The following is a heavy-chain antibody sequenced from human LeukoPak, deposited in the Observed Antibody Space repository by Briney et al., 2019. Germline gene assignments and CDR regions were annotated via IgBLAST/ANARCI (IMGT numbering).Heavy chain of an antibody. V-gene: IGHV1-24*01. CDR1: GYTLTELS. D-gene: IGHD2-21*02. CDR2: FDPEDGET. CDR3: ASLVTAIRGVDWFDP. Sequence: ASVKVSCKVSGYTLTELSMHWVRQAPGKGLEWMGGFDPEDGETIYAQKFQGRVTMTEDTSTDTAYMELSSLRSGDTAVYYCASLVTAIRGVDWFDPWGQGTLVTVSS. J-gene: IGHJ5*02.